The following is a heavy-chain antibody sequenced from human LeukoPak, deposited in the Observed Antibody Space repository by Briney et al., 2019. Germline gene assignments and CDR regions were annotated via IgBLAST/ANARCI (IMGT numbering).Heavy chain of an antibody. J-gene: IGHJ4*02. CDR1: GFTFSSYA. V-gene: IGHV3-23*01. Sequence: GGSLRLSCAASGFTFSSYAMSWVRQAPGRGLEWVSGISGSGSSTYYADSVKGRFTISRDNSKNTLNLQMNSLRAEDTAVYYCANHSDTAMVYAYWGQGTLVTVSS. CDR2: ISGSGSST. D-gene: IGHD5-18*01. CDR3: ANHSDTAMVYAY.